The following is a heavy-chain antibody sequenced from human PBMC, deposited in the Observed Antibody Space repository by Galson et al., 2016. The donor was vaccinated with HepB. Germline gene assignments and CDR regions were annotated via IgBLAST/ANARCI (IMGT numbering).Heavy chain of an antibody. CDR2: ISSRVSPI. D-gene: IGHD6-6*01. CDR3: ARKLVRSAFDL. J-gene: IGHJ3*01. V-gene: IGHV3-48*02. CDR1: GFTFSRSG. Sequence: SLRLSCAGSGFTFSRSGLNWVRQAPGKGLQWISYISSRVSPIYYADSVKGRFTISRDNAKNSVYLQMNNLRDEDTGVYYCARKLVRSAFDLWGQGTMVTVSS.